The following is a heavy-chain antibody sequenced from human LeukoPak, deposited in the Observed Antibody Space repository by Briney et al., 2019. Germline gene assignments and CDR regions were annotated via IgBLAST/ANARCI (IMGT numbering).Heavy chain of an antibody. CDR2: IYHSGST. V-gene: IGHV4-38-2*02. CDR1: GYSISSGHY. J-gene: IGHJ4*02. CDR3: ARAEVIAIQFDY. Sequence: SETLSLTCTVSGYSISSGHYWGWIRQPPGKGLEWIGSIYHSGSTYYNPSLKSRVTISVDTSKNQFSLKLSSVTAADTAVYYCARAEVIAIQFDYWGQGTLVTVSS. D-gene: IGHD2-21*01.